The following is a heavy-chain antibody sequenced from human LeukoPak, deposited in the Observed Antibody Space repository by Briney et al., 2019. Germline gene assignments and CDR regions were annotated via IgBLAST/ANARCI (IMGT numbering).Heavy chain of an antibody. V-gene: IGHV5-51*01. Sequence: GESLKISCKGSGYSFTSYWIGWVRQMPGKGLEWMGIIYPGDSDTRYSPSFQGQVTISADKSISTAYLQWGSLKASDTAMYYCARPWGDGYKTDDAFDIWGQGTMVTVSS. J-gene: IGHJ3*02. D-gene: IGHD5-24*01. CDR2: IYPGDSDT. CDR3: ARPWGDGYKTDDAFDI. CDR1: GYSFTSYW.